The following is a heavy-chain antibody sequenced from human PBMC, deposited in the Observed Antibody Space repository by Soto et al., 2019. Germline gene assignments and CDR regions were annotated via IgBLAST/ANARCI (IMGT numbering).Heavy chain of an antibody. CDR3: ARDRDDYGSGNYYNRIDF. Sequence: QVQLVQSGAEVKKPGSSVKVSCKASGGIFSTYAISWLRQAPGQGLEWMGGIIPLFGTPNYAQRFQGRVTITADESTSTAYMELSRLRSEETAVYYCARDRDDYGSGNYYNRIDFWGQGTLVTGSS. CDR1: GGIFSTYA. D-gene: IGHD3-10*01. V-gene: IGHV1-69*01. CDR2: IIPLFGTP. J-gene: IGHJ4*02.